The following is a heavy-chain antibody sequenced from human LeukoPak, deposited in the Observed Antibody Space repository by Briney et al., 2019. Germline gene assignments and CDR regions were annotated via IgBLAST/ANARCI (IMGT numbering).Heavy chain of an antibody. J-gene: IGHJ3*02. Sequence: ASVKVSCKASGGTFSSYAISWVRQAPGKGLEWMGGIIPIFGTANYAQKFQGRVTITADESTSTAYMELSSLRSEDTAVYYCARDPHVDIVATVDDAFDIWGQGTMVTVSS. V-gene: IGHV1-69*13. CDR3: ARDPHVDIVATVDDAFDI. D-gene: IGHD5-12*01. CDR2: IIPIFGTA. CDR1: GGTFSSYA.